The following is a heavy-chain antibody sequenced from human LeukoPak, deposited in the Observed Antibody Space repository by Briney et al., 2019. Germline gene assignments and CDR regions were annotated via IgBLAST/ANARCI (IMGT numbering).Heavy chain of an antibody. D-gene: IGHD3-10*01. CDR1: GFTFGTYS. CDR3: ARARGGGDV. V-gene: IGHV3-21*01. CDR2: ISSSSSHM. J-gene: IGHJ6*03. Sequence: GGSLRLSCAASGFTFGTYSMNWVRQAPGKGLEWISSISSSSSHMYYADSVRGRFTISRDNAKNSLYLQMNSLRVEDTAVYYCARARGGGDVGAKGPRVPVSS.